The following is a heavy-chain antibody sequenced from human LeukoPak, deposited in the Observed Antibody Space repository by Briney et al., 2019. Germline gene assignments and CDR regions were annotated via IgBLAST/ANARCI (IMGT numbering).Heavy chain of an antibody. CDR2: IIPIFGTA. Sequence: PGRSLRLSCAASGFTFSSYAISWVRQAPGQGLEWMGGIIPIFGTANYAQKFQGRVTITADKSTSTAYMELSSLRSEDTAVYYCARGRPYYYDSSGYDAFDIWGQGTMVTVSS. CDR3: ARGRPYYYDSSGYDAFDI. J-gene: IGHJ3*02. D-gene: IGHD3-22*01. CDR1: GFTFSSYA. V-gene: IGHV1-69*06.